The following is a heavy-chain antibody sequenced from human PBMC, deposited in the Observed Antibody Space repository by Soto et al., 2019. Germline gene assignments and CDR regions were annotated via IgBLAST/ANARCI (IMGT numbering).Heavy chain of an antibody. CDR1: GYTFTSYY. J-gene: IGHJ6*02. Sequence: ASVKVSCKASGYTFTSYYMHWVRQAPGQGLEWMGIINPSGGSTSYAQKFQGRVTMTRDTSTSTVYMEMSSMRSEDTAVYYCAREHDIGSGVVSHYYYYYGMDVWGQGTTVTVSS. CDR3: AREHDIGSGVVSHYYYYYGMDV. V-gene: IGHV1-46*01. D-gene: IGHD3-9*01. CDR2: INPSGGST.